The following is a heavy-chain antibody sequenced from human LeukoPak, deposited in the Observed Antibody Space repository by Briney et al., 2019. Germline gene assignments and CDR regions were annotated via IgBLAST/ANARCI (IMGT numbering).Heavy chain of an antibody. J-gene: IGHJ3*02. V-gene: IGHV3-48*03. CDR2: ISSSGSTI. CDR3: ARSGYDILTGDRIDAFDI. CDR1: GFTFSSYA. D-gene: IGHD3-9*01. Sequence: GGSLRLSCSASGFTFSSYAMNWVRQAPGKGLEWVSYISSSGSTIYYADSVKGRFTISRDNAKNSLYLQMNSLRAEDTAVYYCARSGYDILTGDRIDAFDIWGQGTMVTASS.